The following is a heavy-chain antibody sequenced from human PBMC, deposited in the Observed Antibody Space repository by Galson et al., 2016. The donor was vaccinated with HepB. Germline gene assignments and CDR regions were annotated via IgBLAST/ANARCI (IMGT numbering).Heavy chain of an antibody. CDR3: ARSPTGFCSRTKCYGFNYLDR. Sequence: SVKVSCKASGYTFISYVIQWVRHAPGHRLEWMGWINAGNGNTKYSQKFQGRVIIDRDTSASTAYMELSSLRPEDTAIYYCARSPTGFCSRTKCYGFNYLDRWGQGTPVTVSS. D-gene: IGHD2-2*03. CDR1: GYTFISYV. J-gene: IGHJ4*02. V-gene: IGHV1-3*01. CDR2: INAGNGNT.